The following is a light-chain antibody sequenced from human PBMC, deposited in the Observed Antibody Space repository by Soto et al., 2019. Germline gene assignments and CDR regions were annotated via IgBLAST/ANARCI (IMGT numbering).Light chain of an antibody. CDR1: QSINNW. CDR2: QAS. V-gene: IGKV1-5*03. J-gene: IGKJ1*01. Sequence: DIQMTQSPSALSASVGDRVTITCRASQSINNWLAWYQQKQGKAPKLLIYQASGLESGVPSRFSGIISGTEFTLTISSLQPDDFATYYCQQYSSYPWTFGQGTKVEIK. CDR3: QQYSSYPWT.